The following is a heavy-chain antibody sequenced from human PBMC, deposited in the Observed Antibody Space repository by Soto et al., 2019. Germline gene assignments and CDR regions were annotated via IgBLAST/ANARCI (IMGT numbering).Heavy chain of an antibody. Sequence: SETLSLTYTVSGGSISSSSYYWGWIRQPPGKGLEWIGSIYYSGSTYYNPSLKSRVTISVDTSKNQFSLKLSSVTAADTAVYYCARQSDYDSSGYYYLPNFDYWGQGTLVTVSS. V-gene: IGHV4-39*01. CDR3: ARQSDYDSSGYYYLPNFDY. CDR2: IYYSGST. CDR1: GGSISSSSYY. D-gene: IGHD3-22*01. J-gene: IGHJ4*02.